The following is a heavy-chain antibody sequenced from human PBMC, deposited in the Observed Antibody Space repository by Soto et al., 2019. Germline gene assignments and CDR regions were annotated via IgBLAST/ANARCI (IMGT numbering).Heavy chain of an antibody. Sequence: EVQLVESGGGLVQPGGSLRLSCAASGFTFSSYWMHWVRQAPGKGLVWVSRIKSDGSNINYADSVKGRFTISRDNAKNTLYLQRNSLRAEDTVIYYCARGGFAGSGSFIQGDYWGQGTLVTVSS. CDR3: ARGGFAGSGSFIQGDY. CDR2: IKSDGSNI. V-gene: IGHV3-74*01. J-gene: IGHJ4*02. D-gene: IGHD3-10*01. CDR1: GFTFSSYW.